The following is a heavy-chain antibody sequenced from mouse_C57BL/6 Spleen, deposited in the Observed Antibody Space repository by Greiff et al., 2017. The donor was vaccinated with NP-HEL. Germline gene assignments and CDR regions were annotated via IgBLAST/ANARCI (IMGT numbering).Heavy chain of an antibody. D-gene: IGHD1-1*01. CDR3: ARDITTVSY. Sequence: QVQLQQPGAELVMPGASVKLSCKASGYTFTSYWMHWVKQRPGQGLEWIGEIDPSDSYTNYTQKFKGKSTLTVDKSSSTAYMQLSSLTSEDSAVYYCARDITTVSYWGQGTTLTVSS. CDR2: IDPSDSYT. CDR1: GYTFTSYW. J-gene: IGHJ2*01. V-gene: IGHV1-69*01.